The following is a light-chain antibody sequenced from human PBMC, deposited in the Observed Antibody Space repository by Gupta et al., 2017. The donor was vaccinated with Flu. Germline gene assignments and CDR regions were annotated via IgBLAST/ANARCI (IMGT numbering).Light chain of an antibody. CDR2: KTS. V-gene: IGKV1-5*03. CDR3: QRYDSLRT. CDR1: QSIGSW. J-gene: IGKJ1*01. Sequence: DIQMTQSPSTLSASVGDRVTITCRASQSIGSWLAWYQQTPGKVPKLLFYKTSSLESGVPSIFSGSGAGTEFTLTISSLHPDDFATYYCQRYDSLRTFGQGTRVEIK.